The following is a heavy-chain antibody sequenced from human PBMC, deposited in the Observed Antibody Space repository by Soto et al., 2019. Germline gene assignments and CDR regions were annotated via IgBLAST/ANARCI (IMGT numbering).Heavy chain of an antibody. CDR3: GNYRQPMRVG. Sequence: GGSLRLSCAASGFTFSCCAVSWVRQAPGKGLDYVSTIHGDGDYIHYSDSVKGRFTISRDNSRNTVYLQMNSLRAEDMARYYCGNYRQPMRVGWGPGTAVTVFS. J-gene: IGHJ6*02. V-gene: IGHV3-23*01. CDR1: GFTFSCCA. CDR2: IHGDGDYI. D-gene: IGHD3-16*02.